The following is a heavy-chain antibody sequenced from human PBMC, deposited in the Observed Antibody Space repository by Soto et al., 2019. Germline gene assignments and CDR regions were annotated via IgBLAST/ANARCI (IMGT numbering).Heavy chain of an antibody. V-gene: IGHV4-39*07. CDR2: IYYSGST. Sequence: SETLSLTCTVSGGSISSSSYYWGWIRQPPGKGLEWIGSIYYSGSTYYNPSLKSRVTISVDTSKNQFSLKLSSVTAADTAVYYCARGTWPIHGGGDYYYFDYWGQGTLVTVSS. CDR1: GGSISSSSYY. D-gene: IGHD4-17*01. J-gene: IGHJ4*02. CDR3: ARGTWPIHGGGDYYYFDY.